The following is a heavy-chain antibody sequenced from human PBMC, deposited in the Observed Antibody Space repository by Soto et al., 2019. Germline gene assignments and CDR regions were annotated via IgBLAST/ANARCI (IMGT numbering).Heavy chain of an antibody. J-gene: IGHJ4*02. CDR2: IGTAGDT. Sequence: GGSLRLSCAASGFTFSSYDMHWVRQASGKGLEWVSAIGTAGDTYYPGSVKGRFTISRDNSKNTLYLQMNSLRAEDTAVYYCAKDTGYSSSWYQVYWGQGTLVTVSS. CDR3: AKDTGYSSSWYQVY. D-gene: IGHD6-13*01. CDR1: GFTFSSYD. V-gene: IGHV3-13*01.